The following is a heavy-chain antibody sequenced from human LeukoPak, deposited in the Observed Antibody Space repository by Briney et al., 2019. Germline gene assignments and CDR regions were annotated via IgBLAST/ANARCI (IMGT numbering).Heavy chain of an antibody. Sequence: GESLKISCKGSGYSFTSYWIGWVRQVPGKGLEWMGIIYPGDSDTRYSPSFQGQVTISADKSISTAYLQWSSLKASDTAMYYCARQGRTYYDILTGYFRLYYFDYWGQGTLVTVSS. CDR1: GYSFTSYW. V-gene: IGHV5-51*01. CDR3: ARQGRTYYDILTGYFRLYYFDY. J-gene: IGHJ4*02. CDR2: IYPGDSDT. D-gene: IGHD3-9*01.